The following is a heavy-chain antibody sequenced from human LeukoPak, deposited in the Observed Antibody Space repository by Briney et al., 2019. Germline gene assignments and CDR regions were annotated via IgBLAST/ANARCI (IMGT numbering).Heavy chain of an antibody. CDR3: ARGLGGSSGWYDYYYYMDV. CDR2: IYYSGST. J-gene: IGHJ6*03. D-gene: IGHD6-19*01. CDR1: GGSISSYY. V-gene: IGHV4-59*01. Sequence: PSETLSLTCTVSGGSISSYYWSWIRQPPGKGLEWIGYIYYSGSTNYNPSLKSRVTISVDTSKNQFSLKLSSVTAADTAVYYCARGLGGSSGWYDYYYYMDVWGKGTTVTISS.